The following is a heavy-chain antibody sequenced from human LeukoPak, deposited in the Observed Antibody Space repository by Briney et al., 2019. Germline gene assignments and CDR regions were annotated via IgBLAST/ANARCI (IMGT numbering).Heavy chain of an antibody. CDR2: IYSGGSI. CDR1: GFTVSSNF. V-gene: IGHV3-66*01. D-gene: IGHD3-22*01. J-gene: IGHJ3*02. Sequence: GGSPRLSCAASGFTVSSNFLSWVRQAPGKGLEWVSTIYSGGSINYADSVKGRFTISRDNSKNTVYLQMNSLRVEDTAVYYCARVHNNRSSGAFDIWGQGTMVTVSS. CDR3: ARVHNNRSSGAFDI.